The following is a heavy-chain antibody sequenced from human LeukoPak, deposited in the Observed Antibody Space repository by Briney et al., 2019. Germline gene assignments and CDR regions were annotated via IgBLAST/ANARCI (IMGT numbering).Heavy chain of an antibody. CDR1: GFTFSSYG. CDR2: ISYDGSNK. J-gene: IGHJ4*02. D-gene: IGHD6-13*01. CDR3: AKERQQLFLDY. V-gene: IGHV3-30*18. Sequence: GGSLRLSCAASGFTFSSYGMHWVRQAPGKGLEWVAVISYDGSNKYYADTVKGRFTISRDNSKNTLYLQMNSLRAEDTAVYYCAKERQQLFLDYWGQGTLVTVSS.